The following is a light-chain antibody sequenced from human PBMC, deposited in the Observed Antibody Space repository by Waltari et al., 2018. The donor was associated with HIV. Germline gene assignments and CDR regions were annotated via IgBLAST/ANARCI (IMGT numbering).Light chain of an antibody. CDR3: QQYGSTPRT. CDR2: LAS. V-gene: IGKV4-1*01. CDR1: QSLFYSHNNKQS. J-gene: IGKJ2*01. Sequence: DIVVTQSPDSLAVSLGEGATINCWSSQSLFYSHNNKQSLAWYQQKPGQPPKLLFSLASTRESGVPDRFSASGSGTDFTLTISSLQAEDVAVYYCQQYGSTPRTFGQGTRLEIK.